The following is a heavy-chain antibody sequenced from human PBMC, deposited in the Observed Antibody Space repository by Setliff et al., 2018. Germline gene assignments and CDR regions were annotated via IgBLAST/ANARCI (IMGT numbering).Heavy chain of an antibody. CDR1: GGSISPYY. D-gene: IGHD3-22*01. V-gene: IGHV4-59*08. CDR3: ARQDRFYDRSVFVEYFQH. J-gene: IGHJ1*01. CDR2: IFYSGSA. Sequence: SETLSLTCSVSGGSISPYYWIWIRQSPGKGLEWIGYIFYSGSARYNPSFESRVTMSVDTSKNQISLKLTSVTAADTAVYCCARQDRFYDRSVFVEYFQHWGQGALVTVSS.